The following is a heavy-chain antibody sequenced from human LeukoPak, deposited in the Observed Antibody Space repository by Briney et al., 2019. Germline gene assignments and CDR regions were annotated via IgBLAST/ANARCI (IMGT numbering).Heavy chain of an antibody. Sequence: PSETLSLTCTVSGGSIRSYYWSWIRQPAGKGLEWIGRVYSSGSTNYNPSLKSRVTLSVDTSKNQFSLRLSSVTAADTAVYYCARDRSLGELTTESPSFDSWGQGTLVTVSS. J-gene: IGHJ4*02. V-gene: IGHV4-4*07. CDR3: ARDRSLGELTTESPSFDS. CDR2: VYSSGST. CDR1: GGSIRSYY. D-gene: IGHD3-16*01.